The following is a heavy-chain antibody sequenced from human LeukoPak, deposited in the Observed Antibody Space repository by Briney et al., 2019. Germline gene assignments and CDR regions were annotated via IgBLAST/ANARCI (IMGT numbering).Heavy chain of an antibody. V-gene: IGHV1-58*02. D-gene: IGHD6-19*01. CDR3: AASSGWHKDAFDI. CDR1: GFTFTSSA. Sequence: ASVKVSCKASGFTFTSSAMQWVRQARGQRLEWIGWIVVGSGNTNYAQKFQERVTITRDMSTSTAYMELSSLRSEDTAVYYCAASSGWHKDAFDIWGQGTMVTVSS. J-gene: IGHJ3*02. CDR2: IVVGSGNT.